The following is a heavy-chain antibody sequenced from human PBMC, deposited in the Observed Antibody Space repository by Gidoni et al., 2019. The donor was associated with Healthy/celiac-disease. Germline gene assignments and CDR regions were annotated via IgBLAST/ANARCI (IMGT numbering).Heavy chain of an antibody. CDR1: GYTFTGYY. CDR2: INPNSGGT. Sequence: QVQLVQSGAEVKKPGASVKVSCKASGYTFTGYYLHWVRQAPGQGLEWMGWINPNSGGTNYAQKFQGRVTMTRDTSISTAYMALSRLRSDDTAVYYCARDDHPGIAENWFDPWGQGTLVTVSS. D-gene: IGHD6-13*01. CDR3: ARDDHPGIAENWFDP. J-gene: IGHJ5*02. V-gene: IGHV1-2*02.